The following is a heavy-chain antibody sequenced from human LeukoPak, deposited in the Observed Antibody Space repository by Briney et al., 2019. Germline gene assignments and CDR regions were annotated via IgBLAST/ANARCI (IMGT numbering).Heavy chain of an antibody. D-gene: IGHD3-3*01. CDR3: ARGPTPTRYYDFWSGYDY. CDR1: GYTFTSYD. Sequence: GASVKASYKASGYTFTSYDINWVRQATGQGLEWMGWMNPNSGNTGYAQKFQGRVTITRNTSISTAYMELSSLRSEDTAVYYCARGPTPTRYYDFWSGYDYWGQGTLVTVSS. CDR2: MNPNSGNT. J-gene: IGHJ4*02. V-gene: IGHV1-8*03.